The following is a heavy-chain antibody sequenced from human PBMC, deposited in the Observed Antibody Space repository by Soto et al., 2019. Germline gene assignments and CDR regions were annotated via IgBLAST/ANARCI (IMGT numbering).Heavy chain of an antibody. J-gene: IGHJ4*02. D-gene: IGHD6-13*01. CDR3: ARTLVDAGSDY. CDR2: INPSGART. V-gene: IGHV1-46*03. Sequence: ASVTVSCKASGYTFTSYYIHWVRQAPGQGPEWMGKINPSGARTTYAQKFQGRVTVTRDTSTTTVYMELSSLRSEDTAVYYCARTLVDAGSDYWGQGTLVTVSS. CDR1: GYTFTSYY.